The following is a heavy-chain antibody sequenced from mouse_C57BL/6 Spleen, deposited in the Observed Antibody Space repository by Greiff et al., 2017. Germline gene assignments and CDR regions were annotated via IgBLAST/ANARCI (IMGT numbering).Heavy chain of an antibody. Sequence: EVKLVESGPELVKPGASVKISCKASGYSFTGYYMHWVKQSHGNILDWIGYIYPYNGVSSYNQKFKGKATLTVDKSSSTAYMELRSLTSEDSAVYYCFYYGYDRDFDYWGQGTTLTVSS. CDR3: FYYGYDRDFDY. J-gene: IGHJ2*01. V-gene: IGHV1-31*01. CDR2: IYPYNGVS. CDR1: GYSFTGYY. D-gene: IGHD2-2*01.